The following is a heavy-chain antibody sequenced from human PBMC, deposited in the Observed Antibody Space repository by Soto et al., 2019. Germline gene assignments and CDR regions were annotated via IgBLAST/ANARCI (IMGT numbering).Heavy chain of an antibody. CDR2: ISAYNGNT. V-gene: IGHV1-18*04. CDR1: GYTFTSYG. D-gene: IGHD2-2*01. J-gene: IGHJ6*02. Sequence: QVQLVQSGAEVKKPGASVKVSCKASGYTFTSYGISWVRQAPGQGLEWIGWISAYNGNTNYAQKLQGRVTMTTDTSTSTAYTKLSSVRSADTAVYYCARGGVVVPAAMYYGMDVWGQGTTVTVSS. CDR3: ARGGVVVPAAMYYGMDV.